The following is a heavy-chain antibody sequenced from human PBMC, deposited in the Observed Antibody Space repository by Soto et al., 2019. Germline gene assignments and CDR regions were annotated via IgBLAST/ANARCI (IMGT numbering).Heavy chain of an antibody. D-gene: IGHD6-6*01. CDR1: GFTFSSYA. Sequence: GGSLRLSCAASGFTFSSYAMSWVRQAPGKGLEWVSAISGSGGSTYYADSVKGRFTTSRDNSKNTLYLQMNSLRAEDTAVYYCAKEQLASVHYYGMDVWGQGTTVTVSS. CDR3: AKEQLASVHYYGMDV. J-gene: IGHJ6*02. CDR2: ISGSGGST. V-gene: IGHV3-23*01.